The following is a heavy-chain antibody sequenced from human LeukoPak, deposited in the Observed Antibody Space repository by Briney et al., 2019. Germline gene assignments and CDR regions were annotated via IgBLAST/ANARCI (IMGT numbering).Heavy chain of an antibody. J-gene: IGHJ4*02. CDR3: ATDNPNQCLPDY. CDR1: GFTFENYA. Sequence: GGSLRLSCAASGFTFENYAMHWVRQAPGKGLEWVSCISGDGRSTYYADSVKGRFTISRDNSKNSLYLQMNSLRSEDTALYYCATDNPNQCLPDYWGQGTLVTVSS. D-gene: IGHD6-19*01. CDR2: ISGDGRST. V-gene: IGHV3-43*02.